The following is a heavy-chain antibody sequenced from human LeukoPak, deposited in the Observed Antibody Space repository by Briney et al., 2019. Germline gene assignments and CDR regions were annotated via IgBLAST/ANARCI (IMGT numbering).Heavy chain of an antibody. V-gene: IGHV3-7*01. CDR2: IKQDGSER. CDR1: GFSFSDYH. Sequence: GGSLRLSCAASGFSFSDYHMSWVRQAPGKGLEWVANIKQDGSERYYVDSVKGRFTISRDNAKNSLFLQMNSLRVEDTAVYYCARHYYSNSKYYVDRYEYWGQGILVTVSS. D-gene: IGHD3-22*01. J-gene: IGHJ4*02. CDR3: ARHYYSNSKYYVDRYEY.